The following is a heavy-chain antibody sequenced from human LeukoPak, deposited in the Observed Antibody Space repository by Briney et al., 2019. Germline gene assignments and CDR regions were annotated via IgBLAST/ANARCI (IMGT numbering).Heavy chain of an antibody. CDR3: AGYVWGTYRYTNY. CDR2: ISGHSDST. CDR1: GFTLGSYS. J-gene: IGHJ4*02. D-gene: IGHD3-16*02. V-gene: IGHV3-23*01. Sequence: PGGSLRLACAAAGFTLGSYSISWVRQAPREWPGWVSGISGHSDSTYHADSVKGRFTISRDNSKNTLYLQMNSLRAEDTAVYYCAGYVWGTYRYTNYWGQGTLVTVSS.